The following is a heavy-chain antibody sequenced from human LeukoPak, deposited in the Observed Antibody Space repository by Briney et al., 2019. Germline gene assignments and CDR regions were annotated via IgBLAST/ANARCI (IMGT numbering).Heavy chain of an antibody. Sequence: GGSLRLSCAASGFTVSSNYMSWVRQAPGKGLEWVSVIYSGGSTYYADSVKGRFTISRDNSKNTLYLQMNSLRAEDAAVYYCARDPGGPHTVKWDAFDIWGQGTMVTVSS. J-gene: IGHJ3*02. V-gene: IGHV3-53*01. CDR1: GFTVSSNY. D-gene: IGHD2-2*02. CDR3: ARDPGGPHTVKWDAFDI. CDR2: IYSGGST.